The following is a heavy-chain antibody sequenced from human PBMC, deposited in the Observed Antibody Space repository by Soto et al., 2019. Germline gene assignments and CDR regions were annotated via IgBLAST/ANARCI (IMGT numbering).Heavy chain of an antibody. V-gene: IGHV1-3*01. CDR3: ARAGSHLIAAAGTTSAEYFQH. D-gene: IGHD6-13*01. Sequence: ASVKVSCKASGYTFTSYAMHWVRQAPGQRLEWMGWINAGNGNTKYSQKFQGRVTITRDTSAITAYMELSSLRSEDTAVYYCARAGSHLIAAAGTTSAEYFQHWGQGTLVTVSS. J-gene: IGHJ1*01. CDR1: GYTFTSYA. CDR2: INAGNGNT.